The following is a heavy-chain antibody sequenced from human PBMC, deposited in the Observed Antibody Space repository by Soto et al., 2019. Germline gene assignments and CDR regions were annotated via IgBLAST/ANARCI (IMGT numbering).Heavy chain of an antibody. J-gene: IGHJ5*02. D-gene: IGHD3-3*01. Sequence: AASVKGSCKASGGTFSSYAISWVRQAPGQGLEWMGGIIPIFGTANYAQKFQGRVTITADESTSTAYMELSSLRSEDTAVYYCARLYDFSFWFDPWGQGTQVTVSS. CDR2: IIPIFGTA. CDR1: GGTFSSYA. V-gene: IGHV1-69*13. CDR3: ARLYDFSFWFDP.